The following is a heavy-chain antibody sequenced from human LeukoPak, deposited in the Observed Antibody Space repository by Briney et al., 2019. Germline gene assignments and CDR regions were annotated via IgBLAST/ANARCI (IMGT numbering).Heavy chain of an antibody. J-gene: IGHJ6*02. CDR1: GFTFSSYA. CDR3: AKVILEQWLADYYYGMDV. D-gene: IGHD6-19*01. V-gene: IGHV3-23*01. Sequence: GGSLRLSCAASGFTFSSYAMSWVRQAPGKGLEWVSAISGSGGSTYYADSVKGRFTISRDNSKNTLYLQMNSLRAEDTAVYYCAKVILEQWLADYYYGMDVWGQGTTVTVSS. CDR2: ISGSGGST.